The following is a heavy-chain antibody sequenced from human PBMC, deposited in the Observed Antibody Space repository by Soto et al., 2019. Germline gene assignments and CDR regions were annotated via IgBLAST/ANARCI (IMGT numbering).Heavy chain of an antibody. CDR1: GYSLPSGYH. CDR2: IYHSGTT. V-gene: IGHV4-38-2*01. Sequence: SETLSLTCGVSGYSLPSGYHWGWIRQPPGKGLEWIGTIYHSGTTYYNPSLMSRVTMSVDTSKNQFSLKVTSATAADTAVYFCVRVYGRSSCFFDSWGQGTLVTVSS. D-gene: IGHD6-6*01. CDR3: VRVYGRSSCFFDS. J-gene: IGHJ4*02.